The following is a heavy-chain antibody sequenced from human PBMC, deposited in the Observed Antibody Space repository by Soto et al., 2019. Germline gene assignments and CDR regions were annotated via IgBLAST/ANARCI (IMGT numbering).Heavy chain of an antibody. CDR3: ARSGGYAYESPIPEHFCDY. CDR1: GYIFRTSW. V-gene: IGHV5-51*01. CDR2: IYPGDSDT. D-gene: IGHD5-18*01. Sequence: EVQLVQSGAEVKKPGESLKISCKGSGYIFRTSWIGWVRQMPWKGLDWMGVIYPGDSDTKYSPSFEAQIILSVDMSISTAYLQLNSLEPSDTATYFCARSGGYAYESPIPEHFCDYWRQGTLVTVSS. J-gene: IGHJ4*03.